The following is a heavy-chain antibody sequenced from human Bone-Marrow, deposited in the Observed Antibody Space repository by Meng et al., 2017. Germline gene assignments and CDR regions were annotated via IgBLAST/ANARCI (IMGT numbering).Heavy chain of an antibody. CDR3: AKVNSVSYGGGAFDI. CDR2: ISRCGGYK. CDR1: GLSLSSKS. D-gene: IGHD5/OR15-5a*01. J-gene: IGHJ3*02. Sequence: GESLKISCAASGLSLSSKSMNWVRQAPGKGLEWVSSISRCGGYKNYTDLVRGRFIISRDNAKISLYLQMDSLRAEDTAVYYCAKVNSVSYGGGAFDIWGQGTVVTVSS. V-gene: IGHV3-21*04.